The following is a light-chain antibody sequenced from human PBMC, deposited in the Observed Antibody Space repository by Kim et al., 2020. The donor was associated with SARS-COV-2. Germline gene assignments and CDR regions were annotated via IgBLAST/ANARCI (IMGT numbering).Light chain of an antibody. Sequence: SPEETATLSCRTSQSVSNNNLGWDQQKPGQAPRLLIYGASSRATGVPDRFSGSGSGTDFTLTISRLEPEDFAVYFCQQCGSSPPTFGQGTKVEIK. J-gene: IGKJ1*01. CDR3: QQCGSSPPT. V-gene: IGKV3-20*01. CDR2: GAS. CDR1: QSVSNNN.